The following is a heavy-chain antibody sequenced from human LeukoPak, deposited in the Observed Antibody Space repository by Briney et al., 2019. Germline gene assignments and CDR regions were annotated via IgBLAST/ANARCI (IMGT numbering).Heavy chain of an antibody. CDR3: ARMLGSGSYSYYYYYYMDV. CDR2: IIPIFGTA. J-gene: IGHJ6*03. V-gene: IGHV1-69*06. Sequence: GASVKVSCKASGGTFSSYAISWVRQAPGQGLEWMGGIIPIFGTANYAQKFQGRVTITADKSTSTAYMELSSLRSEDTAVYYCARMLGSGSYSYYYYYYMDVWGKGTTVTVSS. D-gene: IGHD1-26*01. CDR1: GGTFSSYA.